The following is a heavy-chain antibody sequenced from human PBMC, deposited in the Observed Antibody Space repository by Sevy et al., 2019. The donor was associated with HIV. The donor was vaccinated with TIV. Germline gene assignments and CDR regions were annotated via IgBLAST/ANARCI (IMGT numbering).Heavy chain of an antibody. CDR2: VSEDGSDK. D-gene: IGHD6-13*01. J-gene: IGHJ6*02. Sequence: GGSLRLSCAASGFRFSRSGMHWVRQAAGKGLEWVAVVSEDGSDKGYGDSVKGRFTMSRDNSKDTLYLEMNSLRPEDTAMYYCASSWGRFVGSSWLYHYFAMDVWGQGTTVTVSS. V-gene: IGHV3-30*03. CDR1: GFRFSRSG. CDR3: ASSWGRFVGSSWLYHYFAMDV.